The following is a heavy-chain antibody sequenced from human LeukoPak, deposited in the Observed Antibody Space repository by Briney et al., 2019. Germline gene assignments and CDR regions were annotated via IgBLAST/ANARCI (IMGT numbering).Heavy chain of an antibody. V-gene: IGHV4-39*07. CDR2: IYYSGNT. CDR1: GGSISSSSYY. CDR3: ARGGVLNYSDSSGYYLHLFDY. D-gene: IGHD3-22*01. J-gene: IGHJ4*02. Sequence: PSETLSLTCTVSGGSISSSSYYWDWIRQPPGKGLEWIGSIYYSGNTYYNPSLKSRVTISVDTSKNQFSLKLSSVTAADTAVYYCARGGVLNYSDSSGYYLHLFDYWGQGTLVTVSS.